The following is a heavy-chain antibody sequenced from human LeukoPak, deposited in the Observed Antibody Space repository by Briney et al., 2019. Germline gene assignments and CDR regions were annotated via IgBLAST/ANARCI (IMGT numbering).Heavy chain of an antibody. CDR2: IYYSGST. J-gene: IGHJ5*02. CDR1: GGSISSSSYY. V-gene: IGHV4-39*01. CDR3: ARLRYDSSGYYWFAP. Sequence: SETLSLTCTVSGGSISSSSYYWGWIRRPPGKGLEWIGGIYYSGSTYDNPSLKSRVTISIDTSKNQLSLNLNSVTAADTAVYYCARLRYDSSGYYWFAPWGQGTLVTVSS. D-gene: IGHD3-22*01.